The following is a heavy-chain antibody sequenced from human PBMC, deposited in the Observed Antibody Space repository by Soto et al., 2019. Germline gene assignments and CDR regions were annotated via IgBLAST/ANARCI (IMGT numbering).Heavy chain of an antibody. CDR2: IYYSGSN. J-gene: IGHJ3*02. CDR1: GGSISSYY. D-gene: IGHD2-15*01. V-gene: IGHV4-59*01. Sequence: SETLSLTCTVSGGSISSYYWSWIRQPPGKGLGWIGYIYYSGSNNYNPSLMSRVTISVATSKNQFSLKLSSVTASDTAVYYCSRREGCWSYAFDIWGQGTMVTVSS. CDR3: SRREGCWSYAFDI.